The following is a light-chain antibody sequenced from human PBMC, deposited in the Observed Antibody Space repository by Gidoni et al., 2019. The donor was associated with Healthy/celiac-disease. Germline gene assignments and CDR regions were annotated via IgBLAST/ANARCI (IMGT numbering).Light chain of an antibody. CDR2: GAS. V-gene: IGKV3-15*01. J-gene: IGKJ2*01. CDR1: QSVSSN. CDR3: QQYNNWLGYT. Sequence: EIVMTQSPATLSVSPGERATLSCRASQSVSSNLAWYQQKPGQAPRLLIYGASTRATGIPARFSGSGSGTEFTLTISGLQSEDFAVYYCQQYNNWLGYTFAQXTKLEIK.